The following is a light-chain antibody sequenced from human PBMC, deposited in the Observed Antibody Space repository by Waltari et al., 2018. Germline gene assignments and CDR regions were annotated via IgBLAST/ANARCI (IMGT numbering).Light chain of an antibody. J-gene: IGKJ1*01. Sequence: DIVMTQSTDTLSVSPGERATISCRASQSVSNNLAWYQQKPGQAPRLLIYGASTRATGIPARFSGGGSGTEFTLTISSLQSEDVASYYCQQYNDWPPLTFGQGTKVEIK. V-gene: IGKV3-15*01. CDR1: QSVSNN. CDR3: QQYNDWPPLT. CDR2: GAS.